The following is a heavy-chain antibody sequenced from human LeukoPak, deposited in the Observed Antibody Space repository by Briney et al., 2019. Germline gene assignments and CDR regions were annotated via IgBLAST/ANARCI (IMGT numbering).Heavy chain of an antibody. CDR3: ARTGYYYAGSAYYYTDY. CDR2: IYTSGST. CDR1: GGSISTYY. V-gene: IGHV4-4*07. Sequence: SETLSLTCTVSGGSISTYYWSWIRQPAGKGLEWIGRIYTSGSTNYNPSLKSRVTMSVDTSKNQFSLKLSSVTAADMAVYYCARTGYYYAGSAYYYTDYWGQGTLVTVSS. D-gene: IGHD3-22*01. J-gene: IGHJ4*02.